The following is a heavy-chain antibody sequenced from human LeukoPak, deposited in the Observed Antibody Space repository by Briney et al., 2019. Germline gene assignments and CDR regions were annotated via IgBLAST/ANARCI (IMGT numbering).Heavy chain of an antibody. D-gene: IGHD5-18*01. CDR1: GFTFSSYG. CDR3: ANGIQLWPRGWYFDL. V-gene: IGHV3-30*18. CDR2: ISYDGSNK. J-gene: IGHJ2*01. Sequence: PGRSLRLSCAASGFTFSSYGMHWVRQAPGKGLEWVAVISYDGSNKYYADSVKGRFTISRDNSKNTLYLQMNSLRAEDTAVYYCANGIQLWPRGWYFDLWGRGTLVTVSS.